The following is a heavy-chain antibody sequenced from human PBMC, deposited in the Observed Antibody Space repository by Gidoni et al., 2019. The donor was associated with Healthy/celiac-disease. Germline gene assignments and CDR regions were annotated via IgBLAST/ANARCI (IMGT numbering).Heavy chain of an antibody. CDR1: GFTFSSYW. CDR2: IKQDGSEK. J-gene: IGHJ6*02. Sequence: EVQLVESGGGLVQPGGSLRLSCAASGFTFSSYWMSWVRQAPGKGLEWVANIKQDGSEKYYVDSAKGRFTISRDNAKNSLYLQMNSLRAEDTAVYYCARDTIFGVVEKNLTYYYGMDVWGQGTTVTVSS. D-gene: IGHD3-3*01. CDR3: ARDTIFGVVEKNLTYYYGMDV. V-gene: IGHV3-7*01.